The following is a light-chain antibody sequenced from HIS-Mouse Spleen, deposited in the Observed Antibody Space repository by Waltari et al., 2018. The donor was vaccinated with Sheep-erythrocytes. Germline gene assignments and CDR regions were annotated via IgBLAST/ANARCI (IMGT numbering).Light chain of an antibody. V-gene: IGLV2-11*01. CDR2: DVS. Sequence: QSALTQPRSVSGSPGQSVTISCTGTSSDVGGYNYVSWYQQHPGKAPILMIYDVSKRPAGVPDRFCGSKSGNTASLTISGLQAEDEADYYGCLYAGIYNHVFATGTKVTVL. J-gene: IGLJ1*01. CDR1: SSDVGGYNY. CDR3: CLYAGIYNHV.